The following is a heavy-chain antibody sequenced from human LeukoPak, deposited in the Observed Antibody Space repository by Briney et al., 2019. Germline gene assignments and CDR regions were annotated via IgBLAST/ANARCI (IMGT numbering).Heavy chain of an antibody. Sequence: QPGGSLKLSCAASGFTFSGSALHGVRQASGKGLEWVGRITSKANNYATAYAASVKGRFTISREDSKNTAYLQMNSLKTEDTAVYYCSRGGERADYDYWGQGTLVTVSS. V-gene: IGHV3-73*01. J-gene: IGHJ4*02. CDR3: SRGGERADYDY. CDR2: ITSKANNYAT. D-gene: IGHD4-11*01. CDR1: GFTFSGSA.